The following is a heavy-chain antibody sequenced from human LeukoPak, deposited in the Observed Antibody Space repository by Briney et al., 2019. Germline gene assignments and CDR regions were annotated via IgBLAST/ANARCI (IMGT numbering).Heavy chain of an antibody. D-gene: IGHD6-19*01. CDR3: ARAKKAVAGFFDY. CDR2: IYYSGST. J-gene: IGHJ4*02. Sequence: SETLSLTCTVSDDSISTYYWSWIRQPPGKGLEWIGYIYYSGSTNYNPSLKSRVTISIDTSKEQLSLKLSSVTAADTALYYCARAKKAVAGFFDYWGQGTLVTVSS. CDR1: DDSISTYY. V-gene: IGHV4-59*01.